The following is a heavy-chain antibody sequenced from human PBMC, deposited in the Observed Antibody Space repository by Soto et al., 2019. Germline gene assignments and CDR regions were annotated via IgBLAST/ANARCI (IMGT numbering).Heavy chain of an antibody. Sequence: GGSLRLSCVASGFTFTSYWMSWVRQAPGKGLEWVANIKGDGSEKKYVDSVKGRFTISRDNAHNSVSLQMNSLRAEDTALYYCGRDEVRNGVGVWGQGTTVTVSS. V-gene: IGHV3-7*01. J-gene: IGHJ6*02. CDR1: GFTFTSYW. CDR3: GRDEVRNGVGV. CDR2: IKGDGSEK.